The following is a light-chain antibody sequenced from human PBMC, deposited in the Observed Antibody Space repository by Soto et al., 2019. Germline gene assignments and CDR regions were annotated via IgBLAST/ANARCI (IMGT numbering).Light chain of an antibody. J-gene: IGLJ2*01. V-gene: IGLV2-8*01. CDR1: SSDVGGYNY. CDR2: EGS. Sequence: QSALTKPPSASGSPGQSVTISCTGTSSDVGGYNYVSWYQQHQGKAPKLMIYEGSKRPSGVPDRFSGSKSGNTASLTVSGLQAEDEADYYCSSYAGSNDGVFGGGTKLTVL. CDR3: SSYAGSNDGV.